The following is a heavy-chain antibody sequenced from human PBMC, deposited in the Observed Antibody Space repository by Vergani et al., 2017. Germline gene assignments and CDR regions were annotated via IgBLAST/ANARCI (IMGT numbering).Heavy chain of an antibody. V-gene: IGHV3-23*01. CDR2: ISGSGGST. CDR1: GFTFSSYA. J-gene: IGHJ6*02. Sequence: EVQLLESGGGLVQPGGSLRLSCAASGFTFSSYAMSWVRQAPGKGLEWVSAISGSGGSTYYADSVKGRFTISRDNSKNTLYLQMNSLRAEDTAVYYCAKDSAMIVVVAYYYGMDVWSQGTTVTVSS. CDR3: AKDSAMIVVVAYYYGMDV. D-gene: IGHD3-22*01.